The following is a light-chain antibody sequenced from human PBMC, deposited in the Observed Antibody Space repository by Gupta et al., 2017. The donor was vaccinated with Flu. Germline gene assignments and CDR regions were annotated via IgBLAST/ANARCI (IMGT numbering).Light chain of an antibody. J-gene: IGKJ2*01. CDR1: QSVSTN. Sequence: ELVMTQSPATLSVSPGERATLSCRASQSVSTNLAWYQHKPGQAPRLVISDASTRATGIPARFSGSGSGTEFTLTISSLQSEDFAVYYCQQYNNGPPFTFGQGTKLEIK. CDR2: DAS. CDR3: QQYNNGPPFT. V-gene: IGKV3-15*01.